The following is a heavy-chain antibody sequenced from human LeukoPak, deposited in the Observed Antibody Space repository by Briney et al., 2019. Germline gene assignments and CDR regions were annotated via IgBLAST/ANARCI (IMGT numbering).Heavy chain of an antibody. J-gene: IGHJ4*01. V-gene: IGHV3-43*01. CDR3: AHQPSPPPGLFFDF. D-gene: IGHD2-21*01. CDR1: GFTFDDYA. Sequence: GGSLRLSCAASGFTFDDYAMHWVRQAPGKGLEWVSLISWDGGSTSYADSVKGRFTISRDNSKNSLYLQMNSLRTEDTALYYCAHQPSPPPGLFFDFWAHGTLVNVSS. CDR2: ISWDGGST.